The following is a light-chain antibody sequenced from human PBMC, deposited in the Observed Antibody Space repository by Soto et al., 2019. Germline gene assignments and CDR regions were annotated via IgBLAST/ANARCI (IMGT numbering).Light chain of an antibody. Sequence: DIQMAQSPSSLSASVGDRITISCRASQNINTHLNWYQQKSGQAPKLLIFATSNLQNGVPSRFSGSGSGTGFTRTISSLQPEDAGTYYCQQSFTTARTFGQGTKVEIK. CDR2: ATS. CDR1: QNINTH. CDR3: QQSFTTART. J-gene: IGKJ1*01. V-gene: IGKV1-39*01.